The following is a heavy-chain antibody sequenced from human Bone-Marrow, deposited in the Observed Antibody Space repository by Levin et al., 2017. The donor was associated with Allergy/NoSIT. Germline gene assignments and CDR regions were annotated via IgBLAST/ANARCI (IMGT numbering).Heavy chain of an antibody. V-gene: IGHV1-69*06. D-gene: IGHD3-16*01. CDR2: IIPAFETP. CDR3: ARDLGRFSYGMDV. J-gene: IGHJ6*02. CDR1: GDTFSNSA. Sequence: GGSLRLSCKASGDTFSNSAISWVRQAPGQGLEWMGGIIPAFETPNYAQRLQGRVTISADKSTNTAYMELSSLTSEDTAVYYCARDLGRFSYGMDVWGQGTTVTVSS.